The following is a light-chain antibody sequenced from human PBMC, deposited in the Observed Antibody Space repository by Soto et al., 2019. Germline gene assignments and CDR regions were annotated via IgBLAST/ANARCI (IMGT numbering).Light chain of an antibody. Sequence: QLVLTQPPSAAASLGASGTLTCTRSSGYSNYKVDWYQQRPGKGPRFVMRVGTGGIVGSKGDGIPDRFSVLGSGLNRYLTIKNIQEEDESDYHCGADHGSGSNFLVVFGGGTKLTVL. CDR3: GADHGSGSNFLVV. CDR1: SGYSNYK. J-gene: IGLJ2*01. CDR2: VGTGGIVG. V-gene: IGLV9-49*01.